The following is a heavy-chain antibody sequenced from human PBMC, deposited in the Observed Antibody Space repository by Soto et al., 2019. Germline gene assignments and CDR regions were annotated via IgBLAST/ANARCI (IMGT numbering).Heavy chain of an antibody. CDR3: ARDKVDYGESFGLGY. J-gene: IGHJ4*02. CDR1: GFTVSSNY. V-gene: IGHV3-66*01. D-gene: IGHD4-17*01. CDR2: IYSGGST. Sequence: GGSLRLSCAASGFTVSSNYMNWVRQAPGKGLEWVSVIYSGGSTYYADSVKGRFTISRDNSKNTLYLQVNSLRAEDTAVYYCARDKVDYGESFGLGYWGQGTLVTVSS.